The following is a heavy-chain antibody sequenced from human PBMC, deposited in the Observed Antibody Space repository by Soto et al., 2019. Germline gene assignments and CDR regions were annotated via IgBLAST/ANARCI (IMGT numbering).Heavy chain of an antibody. CDR2: IYYSGST. CDR3: ARGDYDFWSGSPKNTRFDP. CDR1: GGSVSSSTYS. V-gene: IGHV4-61*01. Sequence: PSETLSLTCTVSGGSVSSSTYSWNWIRQPPWKGLEWIGNIYYSGSTNYNPSLKSRVTISVDTSKNQFSLKLRSVTAADTAVYYCARGDYDFWSGSPKNTRFDPWGQGTLVTVSS. J-gene: IGHJ5*02. D-gene: IGHD3-3*01.